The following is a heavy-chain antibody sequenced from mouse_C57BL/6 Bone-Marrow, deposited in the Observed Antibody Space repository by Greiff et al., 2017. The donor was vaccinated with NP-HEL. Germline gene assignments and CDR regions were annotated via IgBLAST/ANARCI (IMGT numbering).Heavy chain of an antibody. V-gene: IGHV1-63*01. J-gene: IGHJ4*01. Sequence: QVHVKQSGAELVRPGTSVKMSCKASGYTFTNYWIGWAKQRPGHGLEWIGDIYPGGGYTNYNEKFKGKATLTADKSSSTAYMQFSSLTSEDSAIYYCARFGTYYGSSYGYAMDYWGQGTSVTVSS. D-gene: IGHD1-1*01. CDR2: IYPGGGYT. CDR3: ARFGTYYGSSYGYAMDY. CDR1: GYTFTNYW.